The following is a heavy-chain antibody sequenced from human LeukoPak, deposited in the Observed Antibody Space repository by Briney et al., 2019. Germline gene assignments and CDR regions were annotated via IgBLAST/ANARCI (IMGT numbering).Heavy chain of an antibody. D-gene: IGHD3-16*02. J-gene: IGHJ4*02. V-gene: IGHV3-30*18. CDR3: AKVPHLDYDYVWGSYRVDY. CDR2: ISYDGSNK. Sequence: QPGGSLRLSCAASGFTFSSYGVHWVRQAPGKGLEWVAVISYDGSNKYYADSVKGRFTISRDNSKNTLYLQMNSLRAEDTAVYYCAKVPHLDYDYVWGSYRVDYWGQGTLVTVSS. CDR1: GFTFSSYG.